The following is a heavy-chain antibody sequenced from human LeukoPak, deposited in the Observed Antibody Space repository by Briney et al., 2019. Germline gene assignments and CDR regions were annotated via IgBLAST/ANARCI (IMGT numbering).Heavy chain of an antibody. V-gene: IGHV3-33*08. CDR2: IWYDGSNK. CDR3: AREPPIMITFGGVIVPQYYFDY. CDR1: GFTFSSYS. Sequence: HPGGSLRLSCAASGFTFSSYSMNWVRQAPGKGLEWVAVIWYDGSNKYYADSVKGRFTISRDNSKNTLYLQMNSLRAEDTAVYYCAREPPIMITFGGVIVPQYYFDYWGQGTLVTVSS. J-gene: IGHJ4*02. D-gene: IGHD3-16*02.